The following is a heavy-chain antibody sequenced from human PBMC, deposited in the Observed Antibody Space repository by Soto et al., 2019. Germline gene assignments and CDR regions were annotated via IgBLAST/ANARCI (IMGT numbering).Heavy chain of an antibody. CDR1: GFTFSNAW. J-gene: IGHJ5*02. D-gene: IGHD3-22*01. Sequence: EVQLVESGGGLVKPGGSLRLSCAASGFTFSNAWMNWVRQAPGKGLEWVGRIKSKTDGGTTDYAAPVKGRFTISRDDSKNTLYLQMNSLKTEHTAVYYCTTSYYYDSSGYLWGQGTLVTVSS. V-gene: IGHV3-15*07. CDR3: TTSYYYDSSGYL. CDR2: IKSKTDGGTT.